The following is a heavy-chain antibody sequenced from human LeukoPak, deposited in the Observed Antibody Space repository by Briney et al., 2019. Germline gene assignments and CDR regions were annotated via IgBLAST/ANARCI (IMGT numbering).Heavy chain of an antibody. Sequence: GGSLRLSCAASGFTFNNYNINWVRQPPGKGLEWVSSISGSTSYVYYADSVKGRFTISRDDAKNSLYLQMNNLRVEDTAMYYCARPSGTYDWFDPWGQGTLVTVSS. D-gene: IGHD1-26*01. CDR3: ARPSGTYDWFDP. CDR1: GFTFNNYN. CDR2: ISGSTSYV. V-gene: IGHV3-21*01. J-gene: IGHJ5*02.